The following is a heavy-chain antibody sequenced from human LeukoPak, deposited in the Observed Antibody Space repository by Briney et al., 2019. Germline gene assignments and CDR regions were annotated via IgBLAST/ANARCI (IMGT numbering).Heavy chain of an antibody. CDR3: ARYRIVGAYFDY. CDR1: GFTFSSYE. Sequence: GGSLRRSCAASGFTFSSYEMNWVRQAPGKGLEWVSYISSSGSTIYYADSVKGRFTISRDNAKNSLYLQMNSLRAEDTAVYYCARYRIVGAYFDYWGQGTLVTVSS. J-gene: IGHJ4*02. CDR2: ISSSGSTI. D-gene: IGHD1-26*01. V-gene: IGHV3-48*03.